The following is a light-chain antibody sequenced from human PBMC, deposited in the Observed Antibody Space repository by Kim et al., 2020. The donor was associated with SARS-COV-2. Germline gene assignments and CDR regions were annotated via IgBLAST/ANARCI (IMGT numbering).Light chain of an antibody. CDR1: QSGSSN. J-gene: IGKJ2*01. CDR3: QQYNNWPPSYT. CDR2: GAS. Sequence: SPGERATLSCRASQSGSSNLAWYQQKPGQAPRLRIYGASTRATGIPARFSGSGSGTEFTLTISSLQSEDFAVYYCQQYNNWPPSYTFGQGTKLEI. V-gene: IGKV3-15*01.